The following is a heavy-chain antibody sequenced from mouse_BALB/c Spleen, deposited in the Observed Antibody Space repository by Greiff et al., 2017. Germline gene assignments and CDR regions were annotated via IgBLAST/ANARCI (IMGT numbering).Heavy chain of an antibody. Sequence: DVMLVESGGGLVKPGGSLKLSCAASGFAFSSYDMSWVRQTPEKRLEWVAYISSGGGSTYYPDTVKGRFTISRDNAKNTLYLQMSSLKSEDTAMYYCARRNGNYYYYAMDYWGQGTSVTVSS. J-gene: IGHJ4*01. CDR2: ISSGGGST. CDR1: GFAFSSYD. CDR3: ARRNGNYYYYAMDY. D-gene: IGHD2-1*01. V-gene: IGHV5-12-1*01.